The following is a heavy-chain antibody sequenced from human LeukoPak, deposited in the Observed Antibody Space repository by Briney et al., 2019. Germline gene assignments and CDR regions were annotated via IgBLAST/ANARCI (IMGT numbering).Heavy chain of an antibody. D-gene: IGHD3-22*01. CDR1: GFTFSHYW. J-gene: IGHJ4*02. CDR2: IKEDGSEK. CDR3: ARSRSGYYEDY. Sequence: PGGSLRLSCAPSGFTFSHYWMSWVRQAPGKGLERVANIKEDGSEKYYVDSVKGRFTISRDNAKNSLSLQVNSLRAEDTAVYYCARSRSGYYEDYWGQGTLVTVSS. V-gene: IGHV3-7*01.